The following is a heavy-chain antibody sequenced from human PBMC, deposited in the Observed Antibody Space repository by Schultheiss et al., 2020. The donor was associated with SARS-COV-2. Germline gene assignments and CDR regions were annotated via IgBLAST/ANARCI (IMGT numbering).Heavy chain of an antibody. D-gene: IGHD2-21*02. V-gene: IGHV3-48*04. CDR3: ARGLSD. CDR2: ISSSSSTI. Sequence: GGSLRLSCAASGFTFSNAWMSWVRQAPGKGQEWVSYISSSSSTIYYADSVKGRFTISRDNAKNSLYLQMNSLRVEDTAVYYCARGLSDWGQGTLVTVSS. J-gene: IGHJ4*02. CDR1: GFTFSNAW.